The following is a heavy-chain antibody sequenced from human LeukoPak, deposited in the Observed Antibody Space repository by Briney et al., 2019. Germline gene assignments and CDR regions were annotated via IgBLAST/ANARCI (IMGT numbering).Heavy chain of an antibody. V-gene: IGHV1-69*13. CDR2: IIPIFGTA. CDR3: AKDSTSPLTTVDPSYYYYHYMDV. Sequence: GASVKVSCKASGGTFSSYAISWVRQAPGQGLEWMGGIIPIFGTANYAQKFQGRVTITADESTSTAYMELSSLRAEDTAVYYCAKDSTSPLTTVDPSYYYYHYMDVWGKGTTVTISS. D-gene: IGHD4-23*01. J-gene: IGHJ6*03. CDR1: GGTFSSYA.